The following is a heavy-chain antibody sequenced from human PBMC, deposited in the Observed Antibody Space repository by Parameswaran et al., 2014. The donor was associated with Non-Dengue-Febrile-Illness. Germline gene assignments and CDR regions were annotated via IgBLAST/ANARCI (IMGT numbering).Heavy chain of an antibody. V-gene: IGHV1-69*01. CDR2: IIPIFGTA. D-gene: IGHD3-3*01. J-gene: IGHJ4*02. CDR3: ARGGIFGVARRYFDY. Sequence: WVRQAPGQGLEWMGGIIPIFGTANYAQKFQGRVTITADESTSTAYMELSSLRSEDTAVYYCARGGIFGVARRYFDYWGQGTLVTVSS.